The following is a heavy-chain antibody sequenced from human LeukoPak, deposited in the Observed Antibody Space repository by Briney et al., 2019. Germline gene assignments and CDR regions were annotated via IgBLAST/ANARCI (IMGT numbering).Heavy chain of an antibody. CDR1: GFTFSNYA. Sequence: GGSLRLSCVASGFTFSNYAMSWVRQAPGKGLDWVSYISTSGSTIYYADSVKGRFTISRDNAKNSLYLQMNSLRAEDTAVYYCATSRGSWPDYFDYWGQGTLVTVSS. D-gene: IGHD6-13*01. V-gene: IGHV3-48*03. CDR2: ISTSGSTI. J-gene: IGHJ4*02. CDR3: ATSRGSWPDYFDY.